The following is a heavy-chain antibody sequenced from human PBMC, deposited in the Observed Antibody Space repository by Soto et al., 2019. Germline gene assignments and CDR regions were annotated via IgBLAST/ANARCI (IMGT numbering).Heavy chain of an antibody. J-gene: IGHJ4*02. CDR1: GGTFSSYA. CDR3: ASCGPRYSPDY. D-gene: IGHD2-15*01. V-gene: IGHV1-69*06. CDR2: IIPIFGTA. Sequence: AASVKVSCKASGGTFSSYAISWVRQAPGQGLEWMGGIIPIFGTANYAQKFQGRVTITADKSTSTAYMELSSLRSEDTAVYYCASCGPRYSPDYWGKGILVTGSS.